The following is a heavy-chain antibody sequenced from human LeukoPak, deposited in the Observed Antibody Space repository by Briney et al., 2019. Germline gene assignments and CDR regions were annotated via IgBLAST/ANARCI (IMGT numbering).Heavy chain of an antibody. CDR1: GGSISSYH. D-gene: IGHD5-18*01. Sequence: PSETLSLTCTFSGGSISSYHWNWIRQTPGKGLEWIGYMYYTGVSNYNPSLKSRVAISVDSSKNQFSLKVTSVTAVDTAIYYCTTIKRGDIFGYFDFWGQGALVTVSS. CDR2: MYYTGVS. CDR3: TTIKRGDIFGYFDF. J-gene: IGHJ4*02. V-gene: IGHV4-59*01.